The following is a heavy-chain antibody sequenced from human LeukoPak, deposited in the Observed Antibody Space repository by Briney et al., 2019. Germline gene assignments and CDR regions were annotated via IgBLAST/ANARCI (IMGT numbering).Heavy chain of an antibody. CDR2: TSSDLNVK. Sequence: GGSLRLSCAASGFTFRNYVIHWVRQAPGKGLEWVAVTSSDLNVKLYADSVKGRFTISRDNSRSTLYLQMNSLKPEDTAIYYCAREGYYGSGSPPSLYFDYWGQGTLVIVSS. J-gene: IGHJ4*02. D-gene: IGHD3-10*01. CDR3: AREGYYGSGSPPSLYFDY. CDR1: GFTFRNYV. V-gene: IGHV3-30-3*01.